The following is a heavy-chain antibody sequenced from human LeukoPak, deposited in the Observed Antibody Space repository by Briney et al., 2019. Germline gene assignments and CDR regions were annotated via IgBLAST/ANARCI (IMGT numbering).Heavy chain of an antibody. J-gene: IGHJ4*02. V-gene: IGHV3-33*06. CDR1: RFTDSHFG. Sequence: GGSLRLSCAATRFTDSHFGMHWVRQAPGKGRQREAVIWSDGSEKYYGDAVKGRFTISRDNSRNTLYLQMNNLRDDDTAVYFCAKDAQRGFDYSNSLEYWGQGTLVIVSS. D-gene: IGHD4-11*01. CDR2: IWSDGSEK. CDR3: AKDAQRGFDYSNSLEY.